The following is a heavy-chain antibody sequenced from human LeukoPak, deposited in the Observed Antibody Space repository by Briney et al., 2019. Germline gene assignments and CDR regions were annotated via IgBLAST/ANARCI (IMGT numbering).Heavy chain of an antibody. V-gene: IGHV4-59*13. CDR3: ARGRPDPQNSDYWDY. CDR1: RCSISTYY. CDR2: IHYTGRT. J-gene: IGHJ4*02. D-gene: IGHD3-22*01. Sequence: SETLSPTCTISRCSISTYYWSWIRQTPGTTLEWIGNIHYTGRTRYNPSLESRVTMSLDTPKNEFSLRLTSMTAADSAVYYCARGRPDPQNSDYWDYWGQGILVTVSS.